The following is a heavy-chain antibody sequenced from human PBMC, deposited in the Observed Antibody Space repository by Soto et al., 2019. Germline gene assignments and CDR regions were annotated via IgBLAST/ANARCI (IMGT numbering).Heavy chain of an antibody. CDR1: GGTFSSYT. V-gene: IGHV1-69*04. D-gene: IGHD5-12*01. CDR2: IIPILGIA. CDR3: ARDYQSGPDAFDI. J-gene: IGHJ3*02. Sequence: SVKVSCKASGGTFSSYTISWVRQAPGQGLEWMGRIIPILGIANYAQKFQGRVTITADKSTSTAYMELSSPRSEDTAVYYCARDYQSGPDAFDIWGQGTMVTVSS.